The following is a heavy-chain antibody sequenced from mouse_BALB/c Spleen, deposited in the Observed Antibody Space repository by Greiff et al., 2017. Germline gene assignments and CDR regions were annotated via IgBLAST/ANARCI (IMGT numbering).Heavy chain of an antibody. J-gene: IGHJ2*01. V-gene: IGHV14-3*02. CDR1: GFNFKDSY. D-gene: IGHD1-1*01. CDR2: IDPANGNT. Sequence: EVQLQESGAELVKPGASVKLSCTASGFNFKDSYMHWVKQRPEQGLEWIGRIDPANGNTKYDPKFQGKATITADTSSNTAYLQLSSLTSEDTAVYYCARGGTVVEFEYWGQGTTLTVSA. CDR3: ARGGTVVEFEY.